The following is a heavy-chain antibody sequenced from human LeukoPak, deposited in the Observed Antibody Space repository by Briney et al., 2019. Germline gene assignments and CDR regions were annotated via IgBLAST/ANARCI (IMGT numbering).Heavy chain of an antibody. Sequence: GGSLRLSYAAYGFSFSSYSIKWVRQAPGKGREWGSYISGDGNAKHYTDSVKGRFTISRDNAKNALDLQMNSLRAEVTAVYLCARDYVYAFDYWGQGTLVTVSS. D-gene: IGHD2/OR15-2a*01. CDR3: ARDYVYAFDY. V-gene: IGHV3-48*01. CDR1: GFSFSSYS. J-gene: IGHJ4*02. CDR2: ISGDGNAK.